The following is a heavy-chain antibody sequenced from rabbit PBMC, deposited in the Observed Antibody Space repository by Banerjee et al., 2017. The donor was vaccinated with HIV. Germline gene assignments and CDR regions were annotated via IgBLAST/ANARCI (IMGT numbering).Heavy chain of an antibody. CDR1: GIDFSSTYW. CDR2: IDTSSGST. Sequence: QQQLEESGGGLVKPGGTLTLTCKASGIDFSSTYWISWVRQAPGKGLEWIACIDTSSGSTWYASWAKGRFTISRSTSLNTVTLQMTSLTAADTATYFCAREDVAGYLFALWGPGTLVTVS. D-gene: IGHD7-1*01. CDR3: AREDVAGYLFAL. V-gene: IGHV1S43*01. J-gene: IGHJ6*01.